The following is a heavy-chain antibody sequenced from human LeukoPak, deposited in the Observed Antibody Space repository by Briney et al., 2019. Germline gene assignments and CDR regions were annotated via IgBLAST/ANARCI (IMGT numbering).Heavy chain of an antibody. CDR1: GFTVSSNY. D-gene: IGHD6-19*01. CDR3: ARALMDSSGWYNAFDI. J-gene: IGHJ3*02. V-gene: IGHV3-53*01. CDR2: IYSGGST. Sequence: PGGSLRLSCAASGFTVSSNYMSWVRQAPGKGLEWVSVIYSGGSTYYADSVKGRFTISRDNSQNTLYLQMNSLRAEDTAVYYCARALMDSSGWYNAFDIWGQGTMVTVSS.